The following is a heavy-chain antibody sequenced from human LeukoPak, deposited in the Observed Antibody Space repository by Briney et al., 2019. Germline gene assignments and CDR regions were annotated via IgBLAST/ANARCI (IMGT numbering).Heavy chain of an antibody. CDR1: GGSFSGYY. J-gene: IGHJ3*02. CDR3: ARTIEATVVALRAFDI. V-gene: IGHV4-34*01. CDR2: INHSGST. D-gene: IGHD4-23*01. Sequence: PSETLSLTCAVYGGSFSGYYWSWIRQPPGKGLEWVGEINHSGSTNYNPSLKSRVTISVDTSKNQFSLKLSSVTAADTAVYYCARTIEATVVALRAFDIWGQGTMVTVSS.